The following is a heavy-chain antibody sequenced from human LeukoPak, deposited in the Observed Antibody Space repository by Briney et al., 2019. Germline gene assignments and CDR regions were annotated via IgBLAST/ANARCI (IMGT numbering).Heavy chain of an antibody. J-gene: IGHJ6*03. CDR1: GFTVSSNY. Sequence: GGSLRLSCTASGFTVSSNYMSWVRQAPGKGLEWVSVIYSGGATYHADSVKARFTISRDNSKSTLYLQMNSLRAEDTAVYYCARGPDPLYFYYYYMDVWGKGTTVTVSS. CDR2: IYSGGAT. V-gene: IGHV3-53*01. CDR3: ARGPDPLYFYYYYMDV.